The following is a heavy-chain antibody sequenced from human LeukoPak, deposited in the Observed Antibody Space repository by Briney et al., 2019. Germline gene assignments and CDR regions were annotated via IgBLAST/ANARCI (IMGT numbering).Heavy chain of an antibody. Sequence: GTSVKVSCMSSRFTFIGSGIHWVRQAGGQRLEWIGWTGVGSAHTSYAQKFHERVTITRDMSTSTAYMELSSLRSEDTAVYYCATGSGWYSPDYWGQGTLVTVSS. J-gene: IGHJ4*02. CDR3: ATGSGWYSPDY. D-gene: IGHD6-19*01. V-gene: IGHV1-58*02. CDR1: RFTFIGSG. CDR2: TGVGSAHT.